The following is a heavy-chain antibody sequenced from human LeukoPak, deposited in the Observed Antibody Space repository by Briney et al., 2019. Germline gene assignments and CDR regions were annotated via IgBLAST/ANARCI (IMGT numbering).Heavy chain of an antibody. V-gene: IGHV3-23*01. Sequence: GGSLRLSCAASGFTFSSYAMSWVRQAPGKGLEWVSAISGSGGSTYYADSVKGRFTISRDNSKNTLYLQMNSLRAEDTAVYYCAKGGDYDFWSGYPWYYYYYGMDVWGQGTTVTVSS. CDR3: AKGGDYDFWSGYPWYYYYYGMDV. CDR1: GFTFSSYA. D-gene: IGHD3-3*01. CDR2: ISGSGGST. J-gene: IGHJ6*02.